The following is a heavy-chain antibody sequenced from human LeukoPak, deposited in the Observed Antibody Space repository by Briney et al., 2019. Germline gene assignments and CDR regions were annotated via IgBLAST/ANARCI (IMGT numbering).Heavy chain of an antibody. V-gene: IGHV4-39*01. CDR3: ARLGLLKYYFDY. D-gene: IGHD1-7*01. J-gene: IGHJ4*02. CDR1: GGSISSSSYY. Sequence: PSETLSLTCAVSGGSISSSSYYWGWIRQPPGKGLEWIGSIYYSGSTYYNPSLKSRVTISVDTSKNQFSLKLSSVTAADTAVYYCARLGLLKYYFDYWGQGTLVTVSS. CDR2: IYYSGST.